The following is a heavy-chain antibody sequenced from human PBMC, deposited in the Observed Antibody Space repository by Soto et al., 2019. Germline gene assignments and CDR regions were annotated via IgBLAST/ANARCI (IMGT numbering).Heavy chain of an antibody. CDR2: IYYSGST. D-gene: IGHD3-22*01. V-gene: IGHV4-61*08. J-gene: IGHJ4*02. CDR1: GGSVSSGDFY. CDR3: ARATSPYYYDSSGFHFDY. Sequence: PSETLSLTCTVSGGSVSSGDFYWSWIRQPPGKGLEWIGNIYYSGSTNYNPSLKSRATISVDTSKNQFSLKLRSVTAADTAIYYCARATSPYYYDSSGFHFDYWGRGTLVTVSS.